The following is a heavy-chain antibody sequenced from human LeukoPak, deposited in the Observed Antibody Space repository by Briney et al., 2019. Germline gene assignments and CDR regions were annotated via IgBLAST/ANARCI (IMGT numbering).Heavy chain of an antibody. J-gene: IGHJ4*02. CDR2: IYNSGST. V-gene: IGHV4-4*07. CDR1: GGPISIYY. CDR3: ARVGRSGWYYFDY. Sequence: SETLSLTCAVSGGPISIYYWSWIRQPAGKGLECIGRIYNSGSTNYNPSLKSRVTMSVDTSKNQFSLKLSSVTAADTAVYYCARVGRSGWYYFDYWGQGTLVTVSS. D-gene: IGHD6-19*01.